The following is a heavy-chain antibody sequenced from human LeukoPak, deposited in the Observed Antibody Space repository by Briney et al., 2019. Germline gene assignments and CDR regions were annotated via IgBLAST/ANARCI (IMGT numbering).Heavy chain of an antibody. Sequence: PGGSLRLSCAASGFTFSSYSMNWVRQAPGKGLEWVSSISSSSSYIYYADSVKGRFTISRDNAKNSLYLQMNSLRAEDTAVYYCARDSNKLLIAVAGNYFDYWGQGTLVTVSS. V-gene: IGHV3-21*01. CDR2: ISSSSSYI. CDR1: GFTFSSYS. J-gene: IGHJ4*02. CDR3: ARDSNKLLIAVAGNYFDY. D-gene: IGHD6-19*01.